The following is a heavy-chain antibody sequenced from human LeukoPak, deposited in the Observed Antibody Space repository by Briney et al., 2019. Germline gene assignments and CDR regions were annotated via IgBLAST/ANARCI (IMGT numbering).Heavy chain of an antibody. J-gene: IGHJ4*02. Sequence: PGGSLRLSCAASGFTFSSYGMHWVRQAPGKGLEWVAVISKDGSQRYYADSVEGRFTISRDNSKNTVYLQMTTLRVEDTAVYYCARDEDGRSSNYVFDYWGQGTLVTVSS. V-gene: IGHV3-30-3*01. CDR1: GFTFSSYG. CDR3: ARDEDGRSSNYVFDY. CDR2: ISKDGSQR. D-gene: IGHD3-16*01.